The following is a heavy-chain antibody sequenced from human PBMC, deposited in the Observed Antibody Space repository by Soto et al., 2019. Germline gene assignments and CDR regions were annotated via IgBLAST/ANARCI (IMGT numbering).Heavy chain of an antibody. CDR3: ARVPRDSRHFDY. D-gene: IGHD6-13*01. CDR1: GFTFSSYE. V-gene: IGHV3-48*03. J-gene: IGHJ4*01. Sequence: EVQLVESGGGVVQPGGSLRLSCAASGFTFSSYEMNWVRQAPGKGLEWVSYISSSGSTIYYADSVKGRFTISRDNAKNSLYLQMNSLRAEDTAVYYCARVPRDSRHFDYWGQGTLVTVSS. CDR2: ISSSGSTI.